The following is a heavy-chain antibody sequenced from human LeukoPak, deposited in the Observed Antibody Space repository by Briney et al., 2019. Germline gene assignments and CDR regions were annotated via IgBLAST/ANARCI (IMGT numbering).Heavy chain of an antibody. D-gene: IGHD3-22*01. CDR2: IIPIFGTA. J-gene: IGHJ4*02. V-gene: IGHV1-69*13. CDR3: ALYYYDSSGYYYPDY. CDR1: GGTFGSYA. Sequence: GASVKVSCKASGGTFGSYAISWVRQAPGQGLEWMGGIIPIFGTANYAQKFQGRVTITADESTSTAYMELSSLRSEDTAVYYCALYYYDSSGYYYPDYWGQGTLVTVSS.